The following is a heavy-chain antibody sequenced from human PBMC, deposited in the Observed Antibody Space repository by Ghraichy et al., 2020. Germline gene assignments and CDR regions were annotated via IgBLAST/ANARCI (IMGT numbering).Heavy chain of an antibody. Sequence: SETLSLTCTVSGGSISSSSYYWGWIRQPPGKGLEWIGSIYYSGSTYYNPSLKSRVTISVDTSKNQFSLKLSSVTAADTAVYYCARRLRVTTHAEMSEQQLVPPAFDIWGQGTMVTVSS. CDR1: GGSISSSSYY. CDR2: IYYSGST. J-gene: IGHJ3*02. V-gene: IGHV4-39*01. D-gene: IGHD6-13*01. CDR3: ARRLRVTTHAEMSEQQLVPPAFDI.